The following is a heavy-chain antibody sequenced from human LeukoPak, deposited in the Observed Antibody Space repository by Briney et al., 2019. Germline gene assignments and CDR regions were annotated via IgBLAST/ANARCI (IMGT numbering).Heavy chain of an antibody. CDR2: IHYTGST. CDR3: AKGAGWYNY. D-gene: IGHD6-19*01. J-gene: IGHJ4*02. Sequence: TSETLSLTCTVSGASILSSRYYWAWVRQPPGKGLEWIGSIHYTGSTWYNPSLKSRVIISVDTSNNQVSLSLSSMTAADTAVYYCAKGAGWYNYWGQGTLVTVSS. V-gene: IGHV4-39*07. CDR1: GASILSSRYY.